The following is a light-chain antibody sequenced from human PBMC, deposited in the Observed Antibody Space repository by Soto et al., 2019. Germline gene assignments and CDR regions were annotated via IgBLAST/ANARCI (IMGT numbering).Light chain of an antibody. Sequence: EVVLAQSPGTLSLSPGERATLSCRASQTVGTTYLAWYQHKPGQAPRLLIYGASTRATGIPDRFSGSRSGTDFTLTISRLEPEDSAVYFCQLYGSSRWTFGQGTKVEFK. V-gene: IGKV3-20*01. CDR3: QLYGSSRWT. J-gene: IGKJ1*01. CDR2: GAS. CDR1: QTVGTTY.